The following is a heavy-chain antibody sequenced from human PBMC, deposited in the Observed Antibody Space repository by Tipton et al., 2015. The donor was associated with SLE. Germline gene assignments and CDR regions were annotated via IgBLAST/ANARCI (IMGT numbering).Heavy chain of an antibody. V-gene: IGHV4-38-2*02. Sequence: TLSLTCTVYGESLSGHYWGWIRQPPGKGLEWIGNMYQTGTTDYNPSLKSRVTISIDTSKNQFSLKLSAVTAADTAVYYCARQAYYSSGYADYWGQGTLVTVSS. CDR2: MYQTGTT. CDR1: GESLSGHY. CDR3: ARQAYYSSGYADY. J-gene: IGHJ4*02. D-gene: IGHD3-22*01.